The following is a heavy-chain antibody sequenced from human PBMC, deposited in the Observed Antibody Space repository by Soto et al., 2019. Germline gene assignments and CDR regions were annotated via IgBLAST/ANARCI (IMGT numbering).Heavy chain of an antibody. CDR2: IYYSGST. J-gene: IGHJ6*02. CDR3: AREGTSSSSGYYYYYGMDV. CDR1: GVSISSGGYC. V-gene: IGHV4-61*08. D-gene: IGHD6-6*01. Sequence: SETLSLTCTVSGVSISSGGYCWSWIRQPPGKGLEWIGYIYYSGSTNYNPSLKSRVTISVDTSKNQFSLKLSSVTAADTAVYYCAREGTSSSSGYYYYYGMDVWGQGTTVTVSS.